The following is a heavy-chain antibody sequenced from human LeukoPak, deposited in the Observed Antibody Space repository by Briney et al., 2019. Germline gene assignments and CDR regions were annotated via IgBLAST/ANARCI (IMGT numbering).Heavy chain of an antibody. D-gene: IGHD5/OR15-5a*01. CDR2: IYHSGRT. CDR3: ARHGPLYEYFYYNMDV. CDR1: GGSVSSGSYS. V-gene: IGHV4-30-2*01. Sequence: SETLSLTCAVSGGSVSSGSYSWSWTRQPPGKGLEWIGYIYHSGRTTYNPSLESRVTISLDTCKNQFSLKLSSATAADTAVYYCARHGPLYEYFYYNMDVWGQGATVTVSS. J-gene: IGHJ6*02.